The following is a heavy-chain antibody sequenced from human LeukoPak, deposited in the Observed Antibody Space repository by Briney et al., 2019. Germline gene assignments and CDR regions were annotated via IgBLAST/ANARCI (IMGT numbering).Heavy chain of an antibody. V-gene: IGHV1-2*02. CDR1: VYTFTGYY. CDR3: ARAKVGGVPNWFDP. J-gene: IGHJ5*02. D-gene: IGHD3-16*01. Sequence: ASVKVSCKASVYTFTGYYMHWVRQAPGQGLEWMGWINPNSGGTNYAQKFQGRVTMTRDTSISTAYMELSRLRSDDTAVYYCARAKVGGVPNWFDPWGQGTLVTVSS. CDR2: INPNSGGT.